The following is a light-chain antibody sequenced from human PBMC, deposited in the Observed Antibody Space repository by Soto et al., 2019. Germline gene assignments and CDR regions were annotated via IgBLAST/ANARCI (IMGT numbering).Light chain of an antibody. CDR2: ENN. V-gene: IGLV1-40*01. J-gene: IGLJ1*01. CDR1: SSNIGAGYE. Sequence: QSVLTQPPSVSEAPGQRGTISCTGSSSNIGAGYEAHWYQQVPGTAPKLLIYENNNRPSGVPDRFSGSKSGTSASLAITGLQAEDEAEYYCQSYDSSLSGYVFGPGTKVTVL. CDR3: QSYDSSLSGYV.